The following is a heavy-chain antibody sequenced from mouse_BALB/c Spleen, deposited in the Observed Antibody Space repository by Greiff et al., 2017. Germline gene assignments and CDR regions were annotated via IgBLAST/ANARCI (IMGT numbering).Heavy chain of an antibody. CDR3: ARDGAYYRYDEGAWFAY. D-gene: IGHD2-14*01. J-gene: IGHJ3*01. V-gene: IGHV1-12*01. CDR2: IYPGNGDT. Sequence: LQQPGAELVKPGASVKMSCKASGYTFTSYNMHWVKQTPGQGLEWIGAIYPGNGDTSYNQKFKGKATLTADKSSSTAYMQLSSLTSEDSAVYYCARDGAYYRYDEGAWFAYWGQGTLVTVSA. CDR1: GYTFTSYN.